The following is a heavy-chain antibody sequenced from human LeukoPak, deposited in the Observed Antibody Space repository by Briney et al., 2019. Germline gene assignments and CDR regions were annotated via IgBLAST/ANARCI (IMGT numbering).Heavy chain of an antibody. D-gene: IGHD3-10*01. CDR1: GFSFDDYG. CDR3: VRGITMFQH. CDR2: INWNGGST. Sequence: PGGSLRLSCAASGFSFDDYGMSWVRQAPGKGLEWVSGINWNGGSTGYADSVKGRFTISRDNVKNSLYLQMNSLRAEDTAFYYCVRGITMFQHWGQGTLVTVSS. V-gene: IGHV3-20*04. J-gene: IGHJ1*01.